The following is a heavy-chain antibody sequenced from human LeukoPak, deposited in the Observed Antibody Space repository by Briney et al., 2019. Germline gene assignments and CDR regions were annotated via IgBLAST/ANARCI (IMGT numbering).Heavy chain of an antibody. D-gene: IGHD3-16*02. V-gene: IGHV4-34*01. J-gene: IGHJ4*02. CDR1: GGSFSGYY. CDR3: ARNPYDYVWGSYRYLWDY. Sequence: PSETLSLTCAVYGGSFSGYYWSWIRQPPGKGLEWIGEINHSGSTNYNPSLKSRVTISVDTSKNQFSLKLSSVTAADTAVYYCARNPYDYVWGSYRYLWDYWGQGTLVTVSS. CDR2: INHSGST.